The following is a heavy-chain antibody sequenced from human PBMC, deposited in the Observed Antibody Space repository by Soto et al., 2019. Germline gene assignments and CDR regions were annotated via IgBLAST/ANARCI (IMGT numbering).Heavy chain of an antibody. CDR1: GYTLTNYG. CDR3: AREGYCSSSMCYGGYYYMDV. J-gene: IGHJ6*03. Sequence: QVQLVQSGGEVKNPGASVKVSCKAFGYTLTNYGISWVRQAPGQGLEWMGWISAYNGHANYAQKFQGRVRLTTDRPTNPAYMELRSLGSDDTAEYYCAREGYCSSSMCYGGYYYMDVWGKGTTVTVS. CDR2: ISAYNGHA. V-gene: IGHV1-18*01. D-gene: IGHD2-2*01.